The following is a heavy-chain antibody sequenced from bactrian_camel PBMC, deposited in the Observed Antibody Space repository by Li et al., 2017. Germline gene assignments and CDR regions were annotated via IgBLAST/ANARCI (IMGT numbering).Heavy chain of an antibody. D-gene: IGHD1*01. CDR3: QTMALPWSKETCDSGY. V-gene: IGHV3S61*01. CDR2: ISTDGSA. CDR1: GWTSDRCG. J-gene: IGHJ4*01. Sequence: HVQLVESGGGLVQPGESLRLSCTGPGWTSDRCGMHWFRQAEGEQREWVSSISTDGSATYADSVKGRFTISEEKGKDLVYLQMNSLKPEDTAMYTCQTMALPWSKETCDSGYRGRGTQVTVS.